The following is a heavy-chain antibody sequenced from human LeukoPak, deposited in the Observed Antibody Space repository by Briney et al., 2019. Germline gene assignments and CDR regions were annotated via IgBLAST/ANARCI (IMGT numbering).Heavy chain of an antibody. CDR2: ISYDGSNK. D-gene: IGHD3-9*01. Sequence: GRSLRLSCAASGFTFSSYGMHWVRQAPGKGLEWGAVISYDGSNKYYADSVKGRFTISRDNSKNTLYLQMNSLRAEDTAMYYCAKDSERYFDWPYYFDYWGQGNLVTVSS. CDR3: AKDSERYFDWPYYFDY. J-gene: IGHJ4*02. CDR1: GFTFSSYG. V-gene: IGHV3-30*18.